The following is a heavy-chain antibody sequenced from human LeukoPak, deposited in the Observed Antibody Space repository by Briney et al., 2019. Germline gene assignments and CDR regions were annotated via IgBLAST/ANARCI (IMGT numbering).Heavy chain of an antibody. J-gene: IGHJ4*02. CDR3: AHRPTVLRYFDWVYGFDY. Sequence: SGPTLVNPTQTLTLTCTFSGFSLSTGGVGVGWIRQPPGKALEWLSLIYWDDDKRYSPSLKSRLTITKDTSKNQVVLTMTNMDPVDTATYYCAHRPTVLRYFDWVYGFDYWGQGTLVTVSS. V-gene: IGHV2-5*02. CDR2: IYWDDDK. D-gene: IGHD3-9*01. CDR1: GFSLSTGGVG.